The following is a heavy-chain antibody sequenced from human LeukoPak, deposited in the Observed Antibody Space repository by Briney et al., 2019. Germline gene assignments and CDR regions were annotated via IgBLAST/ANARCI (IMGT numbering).Heavy chain of an antibody. V-gene: IGHV3-23*01. J-gene: IGHJ4*02. CDR3: AKVYDYDFWSGYQKAYYFDY. CDR1: GFTFSTYA. CDR2: TSGSGGST. Sequence: GGSLRLSCAASGFTFSTYAMSWVRQAPGKGLEWVSATSGSGGSTYYADSVKGRFTISRDNSKNTLYLQMNSLRAEDTAVYYCAKVYDYDFWSGYQKAYYFDYWGQGTLVTVSS. D-gene: IGHD3-3*01.